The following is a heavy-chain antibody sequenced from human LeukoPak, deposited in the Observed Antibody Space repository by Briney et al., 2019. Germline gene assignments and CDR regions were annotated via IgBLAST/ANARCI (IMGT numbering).Heavy chain of an antibody. J-gene: IGHJ5*02. D-gene: IGHD2-2*01. CDR1: GGSFSGYY. V-gene: IGHV4-34*01. CDR3: ARSYCSSTSCYGWFDP. Sequence: KPSETLSLTCAVYGGSFSGYYWSWIRQPPGKGLEWIGEINHSGSTNYNPSLKSRVTISVDTSKNQFSLKLSSVTAADTAVYYCARSYCSSTSCYGWFDPWGQGTLVTVSS. CDR2: INHSGST.